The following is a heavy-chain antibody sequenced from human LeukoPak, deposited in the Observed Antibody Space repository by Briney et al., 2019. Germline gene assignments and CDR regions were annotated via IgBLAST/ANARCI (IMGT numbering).Heavy chain of an antibody. Sequence: GGPLILSCAASGFTFSSSGKHWFRQAPGEGLEWLVVNWYDGNEKYYADSVKGRVTISRDSSKNTLYLQMNSLRAEDTAIYYCARVIRAAPGKGYCDYGGQGTPVTV. J-gene: IGHJ4*02. D-gene: IGHD6-13*01. V-gene: IGHV3-33*01. CDR2: NWYDGNEK. CDR3: ARVIRAAPGKGYCDY. CDR1: GFTFSSSG.